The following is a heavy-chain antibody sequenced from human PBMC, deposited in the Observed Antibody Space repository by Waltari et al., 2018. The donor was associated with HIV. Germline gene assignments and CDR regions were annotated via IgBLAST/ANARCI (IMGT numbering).Heavy chain of an antibody. V-gene: IGHV4-34*01. D-gene: IGHD3-16*02. CDR2: IYQTGST. J-gene: IGHJ4*02. CDR1: GESFSAYPREPSQSFNRSH. Sequence: QVELPQWGPGLLKTSETLSLKCAVYGESFSAYPREPSQSFNRSHWNWFRPPPGKGLEWIGEIYQTGSTNSNPSLKSRLSMSIDTIKKQFSLKLISVTAADTAVYYCARGVSPDHLWASYPDFWGQGTLVTVSS. CDR3: ARGVSPDHLWASYPDF.